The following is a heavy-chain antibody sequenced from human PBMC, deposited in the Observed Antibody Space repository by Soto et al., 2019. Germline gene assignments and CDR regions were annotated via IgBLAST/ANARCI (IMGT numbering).Heavy chain of an antibody. CDR3: VRGTATTGTSIRFDQ. V-gene: IGHV3-30*03. D-gene: IGHD1-7*01. CDR1: GFRFRDRG. Sequence: QVQLVESGGGAVQPGRSLRLSCATSGFRFRDRGMHWIRQARDKRLEWVASLSHDGEYTYYAGPVKGRFTVSRDNSKNTLSRQMDSLTTADTALYHCVRGTATTGTSIRFDQWGRGAQVTVSP. J-gene: IGHJ4*02. CDR2: LSHDGEYT.